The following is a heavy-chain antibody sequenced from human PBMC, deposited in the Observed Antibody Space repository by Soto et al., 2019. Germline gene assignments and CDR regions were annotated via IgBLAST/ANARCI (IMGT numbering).Heavy chain of an antibody. CDR2: IIPIFGTA. CDR1: GGTFSSYA. J-gene: IGHJ4*02. CDR3: ARGRRDYDSSGYYSPDGRSEFDY. D-gene: IGHD3-22*01. Sequence: SVKVSCTASGGTFSSYAISWVRQAPEQGLEWMGGIIPIFGTANYAQKFQGRVTITADESTSTAYMELSSLRSEDTAVYYCARGRRDYDSSGYYSPDGRSEFDYWGQGTLVTVSS. V-gene: IGHV1-69*13.